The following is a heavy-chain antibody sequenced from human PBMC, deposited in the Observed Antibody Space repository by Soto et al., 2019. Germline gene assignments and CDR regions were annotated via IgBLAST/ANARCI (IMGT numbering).Heavy chain of an antibody. J-gene: IGHJ6*02. D-gene: IGHD6-19*01. CDR3: ARYSGWSHYYGMDV. Sequence: PGGSLRLSCAASGFTFSSCAMSWVRQAPGKGLEWVATISGYGDYTYYADSVKGRFTISRDNSKNTLYVQMNSLRAEDTAVYYCARYSGWSHYYGMDVWGQGTTVTDSS. CDR1: GFTFSSCA. CDR2: ISGYGDYT. V-gene: IGHV3-23*01.